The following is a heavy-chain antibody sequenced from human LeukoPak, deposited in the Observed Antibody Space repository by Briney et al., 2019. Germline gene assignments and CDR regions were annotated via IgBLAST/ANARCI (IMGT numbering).Heavy chain of an antibody. D-gene: IGHD3-22*01. CDR2: IYSGGST. Sequence: PGGSLRLSCAASGFTVSSNYMSWVRQAPGKGLEWVSVIYSGGSTYYADSVKGRFTISRDNSKNTLYLQMNSLRAEDTAVYYCAKDRGYDSSGYYFDSPDYWGQGTLVTVSS. CDR1: GFTVSSNY. CDR3: AKDRGYDSSGYYFDSPDY. V-gene: IGHV3-53*01. J-gene: IGHJ4*02.